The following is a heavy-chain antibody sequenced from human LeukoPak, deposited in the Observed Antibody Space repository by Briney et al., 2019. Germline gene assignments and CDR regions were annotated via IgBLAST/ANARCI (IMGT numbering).Heavy chain of an antibody. D-gene: IGHD1-14*01. CDR3: ARVPRREAFDI. Sequence: KSSETLSLTCTVSGGSISSGGYYWSWIRQHPGKGLEWIGYIYYSGSTYYNPSLKSRVTISVDTSKNQFSLKLSSVTAADTAAYYCARVPRREAFDIWGQGTMVTVSS. CDR1: GGSISSGGYY. J-gene: IGHJ3*02. CDR2: IYYSGST. V-gene: IGHV4-31*03.